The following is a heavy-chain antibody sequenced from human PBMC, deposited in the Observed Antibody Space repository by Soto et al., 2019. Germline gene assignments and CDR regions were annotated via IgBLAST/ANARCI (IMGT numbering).Heavy chain of an antibody. J-gene: IGHJ4*02. Sequence: GASLKVSCNATRNTFTGYYMLCNRQAPGQGLEWMGWINPNSGGTNYAQKFQGRVTMTRDTSISTAYMELSRLRSDDTAVYYCARVKGVAVPCFDYWGQGTLVTVSS. CDR3: ARVKGVAVPCFDY. CDR1: RNTFTGYY. V-gene: IGHV1-2*02. CDR2: INPNSGGT. D-gene: IGHD6-19*01.